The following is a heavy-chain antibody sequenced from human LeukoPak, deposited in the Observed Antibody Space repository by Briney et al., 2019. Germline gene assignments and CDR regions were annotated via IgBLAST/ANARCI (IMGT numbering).Heavy chain of an antibody. CDR1: GFTFSSYG. J-gene: IGHJ5*01. Sequence: TGGSLRLSCAASGFTFSSYGMHWVRQAPGKGLEWVAIIWYDGSDKYYADSVKGRFTISRDNSKNTLYLQMNSLRAEDTAVYFCARDGLGIDSWGQGTLSPSPQ. V-gene: IGHV3-33*01. CDR2: IWYDGSDK. D-gene: IGHD3/OR15-3a*01. CDR3: ARDGLGIDS.